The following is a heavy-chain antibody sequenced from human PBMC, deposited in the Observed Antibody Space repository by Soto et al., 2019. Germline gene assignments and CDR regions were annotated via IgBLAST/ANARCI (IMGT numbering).Heavy chain of an antibody. J-gene: IGHJ6*03. D-gene: IGHD3-9*01. CDR3: AKDDWRALRLRYFDWIGYYMDV. Sequence: EVQLLESGGGLVQPGGSLRLSCAASGFTFSSYAMSWVRQAPGKGLEWVSAISGSGGSTYYADSVKGRFTISRDNSKNTLYLQMNSLRAEDTAVYYCAKDDWRALRLRYFDWIGYYMDVWGKGTTVTVSS. V-gene: IGHV3-23*01. CDR2: ISGSGGST. CDR1: GFTFSSYA.